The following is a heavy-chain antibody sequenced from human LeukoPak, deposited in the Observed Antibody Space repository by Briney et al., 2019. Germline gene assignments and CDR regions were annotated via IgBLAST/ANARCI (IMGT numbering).Heavy chain of an antibody. J-gene: IGHJ4*02. CDR1: GFTVSDNY. V-gene: IGHV3-66*01. CDR3: ARDFMATITDY. Sequence: WGSLRLSCAASGFTVSDNYMSWVCQAPGKGLEWVSVIYSGGSTYYADSVKGRFTISRDNSKNTLYLQMNSLRAEDTAVYYCARDFMATITDYWGQGNLVTVSS. D-gene: IGHD5-24*01. CDR2: IYSGGST.